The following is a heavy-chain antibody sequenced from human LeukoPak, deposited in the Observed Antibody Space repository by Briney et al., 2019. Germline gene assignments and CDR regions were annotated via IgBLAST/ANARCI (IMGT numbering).Heavy chain of an antibody. CDR3: GREWFGESN. CDR1: GFTFSSSN. V-gene: IGHV3-30*04. D-gene: IGHD3-10*01. Sequence: GGSLRLSCAPSGFTFSSSNMHWVRQSPGKGLEWVALISYDGTKTYYGESVKGRFTVSRDNSKNTLFLQMNSLSAEDTAIYYCGREWFGESNWGQGARVTVSS. J-gene: IGHJ4*02. CDR2: ISYDGTKT.